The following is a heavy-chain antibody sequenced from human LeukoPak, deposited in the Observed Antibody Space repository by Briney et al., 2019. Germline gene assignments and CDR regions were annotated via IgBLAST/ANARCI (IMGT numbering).Heavy chain of an antibody. V-gene: IGHV3-74*01. J-gene: IGHJ4*02. D-gene: IGHD5-12*01. CDR1: GFTFSNYW. CDR3: AKIPSATENFDY. CDR2: INSDGSTT. Sequence: GGSLRLSCAASGFTFSNYWMHWVRQAPGKGLIWVSRINSDGSTTTYADSVKGRFTISRDNAKNTLYLQMDSLRAEDTAIYYCAKIPSATENFDYWGQGTLVMVSS.